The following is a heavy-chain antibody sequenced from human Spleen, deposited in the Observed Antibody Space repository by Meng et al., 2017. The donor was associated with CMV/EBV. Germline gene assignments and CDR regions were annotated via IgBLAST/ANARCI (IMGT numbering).Heavy chain of an antibody. CDR3: ARVQYSAYDYFAY. CDR1: GYTFTSYD. D-gene: IGHD5-12*01. V-gene: IGHV7-4-1*02. CDR2: INTNTGNP. Sequence: CKASGYTFTSYDMNWGRQAPGQGLEWMGWINTNTGNPTYAQGFTGRFVFSLDTSVTTAYLQISGLKAEDTAVYYCARVQYSAYDYFAYWGQGTLVTVSS. J-gene: IGHJ4*02.